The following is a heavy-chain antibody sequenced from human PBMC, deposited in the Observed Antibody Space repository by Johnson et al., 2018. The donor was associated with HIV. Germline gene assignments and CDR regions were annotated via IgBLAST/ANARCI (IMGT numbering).Heavy chain of an antibody. CDR3: TGGRDLRAFDI. CDR2: IRSKAYGGTT. J-gene: IGHJ3*02. D-gene: IGHD2-21*02. CDR1: GFTFGAYA. Sequence: MQLVESGGGLVQPGRSLRLSCSASGFTFGAYALSWFRQAPGKGLEWVGFIRSKAYGGTTEYAASVKGRFTISRDDSQNIAYLQMNSLKPEDTAMYYCTGGRDLRAFDIWGQGTMVTVSS. V-gene: IGHV3-49*03.